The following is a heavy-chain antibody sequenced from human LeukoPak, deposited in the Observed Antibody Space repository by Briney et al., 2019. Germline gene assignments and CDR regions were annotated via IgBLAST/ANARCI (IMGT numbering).Heavy chain of an antibody. CDR1: GFTFSSYG. Sequence: GGSLRLSCAASGFTFSSYGMHWVRQAPGKGLEWVAVISYDGSNKYYADSEKGRFTISRDNSKNTLYLQMNSLRAEDTAVYYCAKDQGAAAGFDYWGQGTLVTVSS. CDR3: AKDQGAAAGFDY. J-gene: IGHJ4*02. CDR2: ISYDGSNK. D-gene: IGHD6-13*01. V-gene: IGHV3-30*18.